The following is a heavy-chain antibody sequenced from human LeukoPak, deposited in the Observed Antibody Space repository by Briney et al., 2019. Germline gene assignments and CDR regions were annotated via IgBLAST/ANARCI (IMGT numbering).Heavy chain of an antibody. CDR2: IYTSGST. CDR3: ARADLITMVRGSRGDPFDI. D-gene: IGHD3-10*01. J-gene: IGHJ3*02. Sequence: PSETLSLTCTVSGGSISSYYWSWIRQPAGKGLEWIGRIYTSGSTNYNPSLKSRVTISVDTSKNQFSLKLSSVTAADTAVYYCARADLITMVRGSRGDPFDIWGQGTMVTVSS. V-gene: IGHV4-4*07. CDR1: GGSISSYY.